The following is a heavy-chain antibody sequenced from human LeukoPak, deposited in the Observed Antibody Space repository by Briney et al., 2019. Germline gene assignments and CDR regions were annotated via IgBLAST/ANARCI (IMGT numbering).Heavy chain of an antibody. Sequence: ATVKVSCKASGYTFTSYGISWVRQAPGQGLEWMGWISAYNGNTNYAQKFQGRVTITADEPTSTAYMELSSLRSEDTAVYYCARKGAWERPTDYWGQGTLVTVSS. J-gene: IGHJ4*02. CDR3: ARKGAWERPTDY. CDR2: ISAYNGNT. V-gene: IGHV1-18*01. D-gene: IGHD1-1*01. CDR1: GYTFTSYG.